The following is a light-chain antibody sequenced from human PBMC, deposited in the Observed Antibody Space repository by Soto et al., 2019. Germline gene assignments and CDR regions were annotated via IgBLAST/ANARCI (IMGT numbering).Light chain of an antibody. V-gene: IGKV3-15*01. CDR1: QSVSSN. CDR2: GAS. J-gene: IGKJ1*01. Sequence: EIVMTQSPATLSVSPGERATLSCRASQSVSSNLAWYQQKPGQAPRLLIYGASTRATGIPARFSGSGSGTEVTLTISSLQSEDFAVYYCQQYNNWWTFGKGTKVEIK. CDR3: QQYNNWWT.